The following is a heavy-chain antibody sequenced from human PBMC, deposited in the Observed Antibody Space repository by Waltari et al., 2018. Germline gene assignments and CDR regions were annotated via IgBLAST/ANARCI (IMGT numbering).Heavy chain of an antibody. Sequence: QVQLQQWGAGLLTLSETLSLTCAVHGGSFSGYYCHWIRQAPGKGLEWIGEINHSGSTDYNPALKSRVTISLDMSQNQFSLKVHSVAAADTAVYYCARGRIWGLSDWGQGTLVTVSS. CDR3: ARGRIWGLSD. V-gene: IGHV4-34*01. CDR2: INHSGST. CDR1: GGSFSGYY. J-gene: IGHJ4*02. D-gene: IGHD7-27*01.